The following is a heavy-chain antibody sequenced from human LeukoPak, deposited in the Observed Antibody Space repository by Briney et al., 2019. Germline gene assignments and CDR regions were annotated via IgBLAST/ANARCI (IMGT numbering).Heavy chain of an antibody. J-gene: IGHJ5*02. D-gene: IGHD2-2*01. V-gene: IGHV3-21*01. CDR1: GFTLSNYD. CDR3: ARADCSSSTCYLRRSWFDP. Sequence: TGGSLRLSCAASGFTLSNYDMSWVRQAPGKGLEWVSSISTSSRYIYYKDSVRGRFTISRDDAKNSLYLEMNSLRAEDTAVYYCARADCSSSTCYLRRSWFDPWGQGTLVTVSS. CDR2: ISTSSRYI.